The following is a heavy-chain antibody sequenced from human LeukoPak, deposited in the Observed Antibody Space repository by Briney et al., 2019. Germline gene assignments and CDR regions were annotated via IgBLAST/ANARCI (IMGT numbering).Heavy chain of an antibody. Sequence: ASVKVSCKASGYTFTAYYIHWVRQAPGQGLEWMGRISPNSGGTNYAQKFQGRVTMTRDTSISTAYMELSRLTSDDTAVYYCAREPMVRDFNWFDPWGQGTLVTVSP. V-gene: IGHV1-2*06. D-gene: IGHD3-10*01. CDR3: AREPMVRDFNWFDP. CDR1: GYTFTAYY. CDR2: ISPNSGGT. J-gene: IGHJ5*02.